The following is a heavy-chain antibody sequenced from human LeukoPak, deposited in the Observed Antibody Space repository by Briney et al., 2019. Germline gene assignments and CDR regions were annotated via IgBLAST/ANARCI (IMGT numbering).Heavy chain of an antibody. CDR3: RRDRRGGLDDY. D-gene: IGHD3-10*01. V-gene: IGHV3-7*01. CDR2: IKPDGREK. CDR1: GFTFDNYW. J-gene: IGHJ4*02. Sequence: PGGSLRLSCADSGFTFDNYWMRWVRQAPGKGLEWVANIKPDGREKYYVDSLKGRFTISRDNAKNSLYLQLNSLRAEDTGVYYCRRDRRGGLDDYWGQGTLVTVSS.